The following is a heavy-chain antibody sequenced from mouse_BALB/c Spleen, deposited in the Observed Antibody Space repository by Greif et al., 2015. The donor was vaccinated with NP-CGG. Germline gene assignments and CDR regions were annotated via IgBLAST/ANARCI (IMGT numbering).Heavy chain of an antibody. CDR2: INPYNDGT. D-gene: IGHD2-4*01. J-gene: IGHJ1*01. V-gene: IGHV1-14*01. CDR1: GYTFTSYV. Sequence: EVQLQQSGPELVKPGASVKMSCKASGYTFTSYVMHWVKQKPGQGLEWIGYINPYNDGTKYNEKFKGKATLTSDKSSSTAYMELSSLTSEDSAVYYCAKEGYDSDFDVWGAGTTVTASS. CDR3: AKEGYDSDFDV.